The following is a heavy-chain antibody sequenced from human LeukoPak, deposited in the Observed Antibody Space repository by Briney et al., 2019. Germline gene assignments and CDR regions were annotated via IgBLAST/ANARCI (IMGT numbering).Heavy chain of an antibody. J-gene: IGHJ4*02. CDR1: GFSFSNYG. V-gene: IGHV3-33*01. CDR3: ARHIWKGSCRSTSCSSLDY. D-gene: IGHD2-2*01. CDR2: IWNDGNNK. Sequence: GGSLRLSCAASGFSFSNYGMEWVRQAPGKGLEWVALIWNDGNNKHYADSVKGRFSISRDNSKNTLYLQMNSLRAEDTAVYYCARHIWKGSCRSTSCSSLDYWGQGTLVTVSS.